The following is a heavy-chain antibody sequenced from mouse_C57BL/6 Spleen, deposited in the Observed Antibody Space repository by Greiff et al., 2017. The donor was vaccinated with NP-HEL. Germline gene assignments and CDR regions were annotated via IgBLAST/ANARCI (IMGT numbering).Heavy chain of an antibody. CDR3: ARMGSSGYDY. V-gene: IGHV1-76*01. Sequence: QVQLQQSGAELVRPGASVKLSCKASGYTFTDYYINWVKQRPGQGLEWIARIYPGSGNTYYNEKFKGKATLTAEKSSSTAYMQLSSLTSEDSAVYFCARMGSSGYDYWGQGTTLTVSS. D-gene: IGHD3-2*02. CDR2: IYPGSGNT. CDR1: GYTFTDYY. J-gene: IGHJ2*01.